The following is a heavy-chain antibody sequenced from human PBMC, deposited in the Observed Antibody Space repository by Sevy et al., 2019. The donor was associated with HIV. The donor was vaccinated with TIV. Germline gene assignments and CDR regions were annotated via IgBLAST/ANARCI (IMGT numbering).Heavy chain of an antibody. J-gene: IGHJ3*02. CDR2: LSGSGAST. V-gene: IGHV3-23*01. CDR3: AKDFYDSSGYYPMEAFDI. Sequence: GGSLRLSCAASGFTFTTYARGWVRQAPGKGLKWVSTLSGSGASTYYADSVKGRFTISRDNSKNTLFLQMDSLRAEDTAVYYCAKDFYDSSGYYPMEAFDIWGQGTMVTVSS. D-gene: IGHD3-22*01. CDR1: GFTFTTYA.